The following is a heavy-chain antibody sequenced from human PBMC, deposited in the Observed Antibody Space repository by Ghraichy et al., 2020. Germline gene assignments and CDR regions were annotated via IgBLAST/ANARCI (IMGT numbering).Heavy chain of an antibody. CDR2: IKQDGSEK. V-gene: IGHV3-7*01. CDR1: GFTFSSYW. CDR3: ARAPYIVATQVYGMDV. D-gene: IGHD5-12*01. J-gene: IGHJ6*02. Sequence: GGSLRLSCAASGFTFSSYWMSWVRQAPGKGLEWVANIKQDGSEKYYVDSVKGRFTISRDNAKNSLYLQMNSLRAEDTAVYYCARAPYIVATQVYGMDVWGQGTTVTVSS.